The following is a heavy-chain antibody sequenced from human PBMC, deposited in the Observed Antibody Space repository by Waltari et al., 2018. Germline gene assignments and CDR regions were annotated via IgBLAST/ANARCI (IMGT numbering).Heavy chain of an antibody. Sequence: EVQLVESGGGLVQPVGSLRLACGASGVTFSRYWMSWVGQTPGKGLEWVANINYDGSQKYYVDSVKGRFTISRDNAKNSVYLQMNSLRVEDTAVYYCAKSRGFEYWGQGTLITVSS. D-gene: IGHD2-2*01. V-gene: IGHV3-7*01. CDR2: INYDGSQK. CDR1: GVTFSRYW. CDR3: AKSRGFEY. J-gene: IGHJ4*02.